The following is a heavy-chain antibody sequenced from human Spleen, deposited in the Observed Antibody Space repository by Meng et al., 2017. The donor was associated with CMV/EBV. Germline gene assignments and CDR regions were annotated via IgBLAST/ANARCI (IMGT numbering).Heavy chain of an antibody. Sequence: GESLKISCAGSGFAFSSCDMHWVRQGTEKGLKSISVIGTGGDTHYAGSVKGRFTISRENAKKSLHLQVKSLRAGDTALYYCARDGTFDWIYEDSWGQGTLVTVSS. D-gene: IGHD3-9*01. CDR1: GFAFSSCD. CDR3: ARDGTFDWIYEDS. J-gene: IGHJ4*02. CDR2: IGTGGDT. V-gene: IGHV3-13*01.